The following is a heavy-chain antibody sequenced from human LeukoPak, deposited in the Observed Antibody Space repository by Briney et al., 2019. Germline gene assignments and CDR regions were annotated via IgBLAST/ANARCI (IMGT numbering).Heavy chain of an antibody. Sequence: GGSLRLSCAASGFTFDDYGMSWVRQAPGKGLEWVSSIKWNGGSTGYADSVKGRFTISRDNAKNSLYLQMNSLRAEDTALYYCARDGGDCSGDSCYVDYWGQGTLVTVSS. CDR3: ARDGGDCSGDSCYVDY. CDR1: GFTFDDYG. V-gene: IGHV3-20*04. CDR2: IKWNGGST. J-gene: IGHJ4*02. D-gene: IGHD2-15*01.